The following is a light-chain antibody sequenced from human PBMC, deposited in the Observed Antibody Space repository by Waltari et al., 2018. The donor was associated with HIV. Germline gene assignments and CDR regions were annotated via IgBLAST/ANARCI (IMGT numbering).Light chain of an antibody. J-gene: IGLJ3*02. CDR3: AAWDDSLNAWV. CDR2: SNN. Sequence: QSVLTQPPSASGTPGQRVSISCSGSSSNIGSNIVNWYQQLPGTAPKLLIYSNNQRPSGFPGRFSGSKSGTSASLAISGLQSEDEADYYCAAWDDSLNAWVFGGGTKLTVL. V-gene: IGLV1-44*01. CDR1: SSNIGSNI.